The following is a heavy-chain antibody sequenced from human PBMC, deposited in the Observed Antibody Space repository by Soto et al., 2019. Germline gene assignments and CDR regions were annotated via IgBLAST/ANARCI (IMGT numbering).Heavy chain of an antibody. CDR3: GGDVAANGALRGLGP. J-gene: IGHJ5*02. Sequence: VQVEESGGGVVQPGRSLRLSCAASGFPFRSHGMHWVRQAPGKGLEWVAFIWYDGSQKKYSNSVKGRFTISRDDSMDHAELAMDHPGAQDQGAHYCGGDVAANGALRGLGPWGRGTLVNVSS. D-gene: IGHD2-8*01. V-gene: IGHV3-33*01. CDR2: IWYDGSQK. CDR1: GFPFRSHG.